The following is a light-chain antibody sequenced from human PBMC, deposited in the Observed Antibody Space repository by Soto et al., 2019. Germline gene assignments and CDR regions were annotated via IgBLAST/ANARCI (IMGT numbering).Light chain of an antibody. J-gene: IGKJ1*01. CDR2: GTS. CDR3: QQYDISFRT. Sequence: EIVLTQSPGTLSLSPGERATLSCRASQSVNSNYLAWYQQKPGQRPRVLLYGTSSRATGIPDRFSGSGSGTDFTLTISRLEPEDLAVYYCQQYDISFRTFGQGTKVEIK. CDR1: QSVNSNY. V-gene: IGKV3-20*01.